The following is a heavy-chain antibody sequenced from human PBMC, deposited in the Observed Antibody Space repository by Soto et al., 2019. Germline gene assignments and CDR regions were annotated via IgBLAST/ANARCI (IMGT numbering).Heavy chain of an antibody. CDR1: GGTFSSYT. Sequence: QVQLVQSGAEVKKPGSSVKVSCKASGGTFSSYTISWVRQAPGQGLEWMGRIIPILGIANYAQKFQGRVTITADKSTSTAYMELSSLIFDDTAVYYCAREPPNYYCYYYMDVWGKGTTVTVSS. V-gene: IGHV1-69*08. CDR2: IIPILGIA. J-gene: IGHJ6*03. CDR3: AREPPNYYCYYYMDV.